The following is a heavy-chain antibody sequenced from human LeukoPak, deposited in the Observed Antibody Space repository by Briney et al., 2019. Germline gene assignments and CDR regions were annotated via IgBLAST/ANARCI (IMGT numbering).Heavy chain of an antibody. CDR1: GFPFSSYG. CDR2: IWYDGSIQ. CDR3: ARAGYCSGGSCYGSDY. Sequence: PGGSLRLSCAASGFPFSSYGMHWVRQAPGKGLEWVAAIWYDGSIQYCADSVKGRFTISRDNSKNTLYLQMDSLRAEDTAVYYCARAGYCSGGSCYGSDYWGQGTLVSVSS. J-gene: IGHJ4*02. V-gene: IGHV3-33*01. D-gene: IGHD2-15*01.